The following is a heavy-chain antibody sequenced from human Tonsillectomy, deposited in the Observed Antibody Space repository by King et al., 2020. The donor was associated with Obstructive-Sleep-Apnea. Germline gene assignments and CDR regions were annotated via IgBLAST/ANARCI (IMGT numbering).Heavy chain of an antibody. CDR1: GVSISSGGYS. D-gene: IGHD6-13*01. Sequence: QLQESGPGLVKPSQTLSLTCAVSGVSISSGGYSWSWIRQPPGKGLEWIGYIYYSGSTSYNPSLKSRVTISADTSKNQFSLKLSSVTAADTAVYYCARVMNSNKDLDYWGQGTLVTVSS. J-gene: IGHJ4*02. CDR3: ARVMNSNKDLDY. CDR2: IYYSGST. V-gene: IGHV4-30-4*07.